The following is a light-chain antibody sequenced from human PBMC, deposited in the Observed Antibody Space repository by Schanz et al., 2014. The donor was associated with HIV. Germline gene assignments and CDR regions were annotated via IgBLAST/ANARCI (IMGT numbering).Light chain of an antibody. CDR1: SNDIGRYNL. CDR3: YSYTTSLTLV. J-gene: IGLJ3*02. Sequence: QSALTQPASVSGSPGQSIIISCTGTSNDIGRYNLISWYQQHPGKAPELMIYDVTNRPSGVSSRFSGSKSGNTASLTISGLQAEDEGDYYCYSYTTSLTLVFGGGTKLTVL. CDR2: DVT. V-gene: IGLV2-14*02.